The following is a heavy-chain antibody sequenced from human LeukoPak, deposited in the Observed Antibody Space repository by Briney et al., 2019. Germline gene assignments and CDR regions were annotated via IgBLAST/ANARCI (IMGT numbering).Heavy chain of an antibody. Sequence: GGSLRLSCAASGFTFSNYAMNWVRQAPGKGLEWVTAISGNGGSTYYADSVKGRFSISRDNSKNTLYLQMNSLRAEDTAVYYCAKMVVTATYYFDYWGQGTLVTVSS. V-gene: IGHV3-23*01. CDR2: ISGNGGST. CDR1: GFTFSNYA. J-gene: IGHJ4*02. D-gene: IGHD2-21*02. CDR3: AKMVVTATYYFDY.